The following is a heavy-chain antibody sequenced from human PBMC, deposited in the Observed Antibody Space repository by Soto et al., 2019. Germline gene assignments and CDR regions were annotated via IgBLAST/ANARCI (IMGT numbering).Heavy chain of an antibody. J-gene: IGHJ4*02. V-gene: IGHV3-48*02. CDR3: ARDQKSYDSSGGRFHY. D-gene: IGHD3-22*01. Sequence: GGSLRLSCAASGFTSSSYSMNWVRQAPGKGLEWVSYISSSSSTIYYADSVKGRFTISRDNAKNSLYLQMNSLRDEDTAVYYCARDQKSYDSSGGRFHYWGQGALVTVSS. CDR2: ISSSSSTI. CDR1: GFTSSSYS.